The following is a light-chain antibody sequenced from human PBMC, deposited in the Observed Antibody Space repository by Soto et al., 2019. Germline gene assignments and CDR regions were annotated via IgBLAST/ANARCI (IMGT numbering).Light chain of an antibody. Sequence: DIVVTQSPDSLAVSLGERATINCKSSQTVLYSSNNKNYLAWYQQKPGQIPKLLIYWASSRESGVPDRFGGSGSGTDFTLTISSLQAEDAAVYYCQQYYSTPITFGQGTRLDIK. CDR2: WAS. CDR3: QQYYSTPIT. V-gene: IGKV4-1*01. J-gene: IGKJ5*01. CDR1: QTVLYSSNNKNY.